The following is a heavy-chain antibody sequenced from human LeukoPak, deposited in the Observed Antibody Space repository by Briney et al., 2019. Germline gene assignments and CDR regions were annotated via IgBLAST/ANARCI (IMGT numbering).Heavy chain of an antibody. CDR2: IIPILGIA. CDR1: GGTLSSYA. Sequence: SVKVSCKASGGTLSSYAISWVRQAPGQGLEWMGRIIPILGIANYAQKFQGRVTITADKSTSTAYMELSSLRSEDTAVYYCARDEGGYSSSWGQGTLVTVSS. V-gene: IGHV1-69*04. J-gene: IGHJ5*02. CDR3: ARDEGGYSSS. D-gene: IGHD3-22*01.